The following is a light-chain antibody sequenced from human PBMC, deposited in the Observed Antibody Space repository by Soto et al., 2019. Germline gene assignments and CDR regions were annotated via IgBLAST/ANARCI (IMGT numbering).Light chain of an antibody. CDR3: QQYNDRPRT. J-gene: IGKJ1*01. CDR2: DAS. Sequence: EIVMTQSPATLSVSPGERATLSCRASRSVTSNLAWYQQKPGQAPRLLIYDASTRATGLPARFSGSGSGTEFTLTISSLQSEDFAVYYCQQYNDRPRTFGQGTKVEIK. CDR1: RSVTSN. V-gene: IGKV3-15*01.